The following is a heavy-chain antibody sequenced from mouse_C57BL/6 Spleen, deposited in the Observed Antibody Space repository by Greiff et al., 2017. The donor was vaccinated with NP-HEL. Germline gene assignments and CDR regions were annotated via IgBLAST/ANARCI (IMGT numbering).Heavy chain of an antibody. CDR3: ARKGITTVVAHYYAMDY. CDR2: IWSGGST. V-gene: IGHV2-2*01. Sequence: QVQLQQSGPGLVQPSQSLSITCTVSGFSLTSYGVHWVRQSPGKGLEWLGVIWSGGSTDYNAAFISRLSISKDNSKSQVFFKMNSLQADDTAIYYCARKGITTVVAHYYAMDYWGQGTSVTVSS. CDR1: GFSLTSYG. J-gene: IGHJ4*01. D-gene: IGHD1-1*01.